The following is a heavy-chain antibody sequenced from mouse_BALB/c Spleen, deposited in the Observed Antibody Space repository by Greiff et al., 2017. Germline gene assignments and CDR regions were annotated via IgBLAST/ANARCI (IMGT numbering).Heavy chain of an antibody. CDR2: IDTSDSYT. J-gene: IGHJ1*01. D-gene: IGHD1-1*01. V-gene: IGHV1-69*01. Sequence: VQLQQPGAELVMPGASVKMSCKASGYTFTDYWMHWVKQRPGQGLEWIGAIDTSDSYTSYNQKFKGKATLTVDESSSTAYMQLSSLTSEDSAVYYCARSDTTGYFDVWGAGTTVTVSS. CDR1: GYTFTDYW. CDR3: ARSDTTGYFDV.